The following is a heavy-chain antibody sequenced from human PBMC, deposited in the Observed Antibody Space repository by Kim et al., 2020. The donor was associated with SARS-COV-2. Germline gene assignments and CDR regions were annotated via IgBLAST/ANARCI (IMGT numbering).Heavy chain of an antibody. CDR2: IYHSGST. Sequence: SETLSLTCAVSGGSISSSNWWSWVRQPPGKGLEWIGEIYHSGSTNYNPSLKSRVTISVDKSKNQFSLKLSSVTAADTAVYYCARDGGGGPVAGYYYYGMDVWGQGTTVTVSS. D-gene: IGHD6-19*01. V-gene: IGHV4-4*02. J-gene: IGHJ6*02. CDR1: GGSISSSNW. CDR3: ARDGGGGPVAGYYYYGMDV.